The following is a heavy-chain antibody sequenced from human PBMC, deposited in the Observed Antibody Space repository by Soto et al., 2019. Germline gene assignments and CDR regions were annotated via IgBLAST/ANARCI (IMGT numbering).Heavy chain of an antibody. V-gene: IGHV3-23*01. CDR2: ISGSGGST. J-gene: IGHJ4*02. CDR1: GFTFSSYA. Sequence: PGGSLRLSCAASGFTFSSYAMSWVRQAPGKGLEWVSAISGSGGSTYYADSVKGRFTISRYNSKNTLYLQMNSLRAEDTAVYYCAKDPQYQPLLQFDYWGQGTLVTVSS. CDR3: AKDPQYQPLLQFDY. D-gene: IGHD2-2*01.